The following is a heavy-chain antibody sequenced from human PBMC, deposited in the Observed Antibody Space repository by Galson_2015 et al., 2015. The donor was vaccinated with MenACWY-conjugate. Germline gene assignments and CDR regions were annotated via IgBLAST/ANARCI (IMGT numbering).Heavy chain of an antibody. CDR2: IGTNHGTGKYGDT. V-gene: IGHV1-18*01. D-gene: IGHD6-19*01. J-gene: IGHJ5*02. Sequence: SVKVSCKASGYTFTTCGISWVRQARGQGLEWVGWIGTNHGTGKYGDTNYAQKFRDRVTLTADTSTSTAYLELRSLGSDDSAVYFCARDWCCPSGGCYNCFDPWGQGSLVTVSS. CDR3: ARDWCCPSGGCYNCFDP. CDR1: GYTFTTCG.